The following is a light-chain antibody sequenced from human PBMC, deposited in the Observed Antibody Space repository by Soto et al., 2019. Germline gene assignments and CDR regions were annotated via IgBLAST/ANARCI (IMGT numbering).Light chain of an antibody. V-gene: IGLV2-14*01. CDR2: EVT. CDR1: SSDVGGYNY. J-gene: IGLJ1*01. CDR3: SSYTSRSTLV. Sequence: QLVLTQPASVSGSPGQSITISCTGTSSDVGGYNYVSWYQQHPGKAPKLMIYEVTNRPSGVSNRFSGSKSGNTASLTISGLQAEDEADYYCSSYTSRSTLVFGTGTKVTVL.